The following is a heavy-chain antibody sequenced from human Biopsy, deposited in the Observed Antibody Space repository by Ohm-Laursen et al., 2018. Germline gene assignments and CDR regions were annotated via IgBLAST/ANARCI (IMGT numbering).Heavy chain of an antibody. D-gene: IGHD2/OR15-2a*01. CDR3: VGGQRGPPIGVTVPGDAFDL. J-gene: IGHJ3*01. CDR2: RIPYFNTI. CDR1: GVTFDTYA. V-gene: IGHV1-69*01. Sequence: SSVKVSCKASGVTFDTYAFGWVRQAPGQGLEWMGGRIPYFNTIYYARNFQDRAVITADRSARTTDMQLRSLRPDDTAVYYCVGGQRGPPIGVTVPGDAFDLWGPGTMVTVSP.